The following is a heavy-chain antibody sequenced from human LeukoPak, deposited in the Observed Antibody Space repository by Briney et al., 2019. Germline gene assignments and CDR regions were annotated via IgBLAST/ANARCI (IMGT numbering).Heavy chain of an antibody. V-gene: IGHV3-9*01. CDR1: GFTFDDYA. J-gene: IGHJ6*02. Sequence: GGSLRLSCAASGFTFDDYAVHWVRQAPGKGLEWVSGISWNSGSIGYADSVKGRFTISRDNAKNSLYLQMNSLRAEDTALYYCAKDLSTVVHYGMDVWGQGTTVTVSS. CDR2: ISWNSGSI. D-gene: IGHD3-3*02. CDR3: AKDLSTVVHYGMDV.